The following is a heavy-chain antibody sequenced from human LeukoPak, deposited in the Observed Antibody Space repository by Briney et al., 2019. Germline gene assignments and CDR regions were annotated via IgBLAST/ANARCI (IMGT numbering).Heavy chain of an antibody. D-gene: IGHD3-16*01. CDR2: ISSTGIAT. V-gene: IGHV3-23*01. Sequence: PGGSLRLSCATSGFTFSSYAMSWVRQAPGKGLEWVSAISSTGIATYYADSVKGRFTISKDKSKNTLYLQMNSLRAEDTAVYYCVRDPGGVKRLEDAFDIWGQGTMVTVSS. J-gene: IGHJ3*02. CDR3: VRDPGGVKRLEDAFDI. CDR1: GFTFSSYA.